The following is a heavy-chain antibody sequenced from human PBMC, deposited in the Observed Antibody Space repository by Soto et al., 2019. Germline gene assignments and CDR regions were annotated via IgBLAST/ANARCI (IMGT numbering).Heavy chain of an antibody. CDR1: GFTFSSYD. Sequence: GSLRLSCAASGFTFSSYDMHWVRQATGKGLEWVSAIGTAGDTYYPGSVKGRFTISRENAKNSLYLQMNSLRAGDTAVYYCARENGTTYAFDIWGQGTMVTVSS. V-gene: IGHV3-13*01. CDR2: IGTAGDT. D-gene: IGHD1-7*01. J-gene: IGHJ3*02. CDR3: ARENGTTYAFDI.